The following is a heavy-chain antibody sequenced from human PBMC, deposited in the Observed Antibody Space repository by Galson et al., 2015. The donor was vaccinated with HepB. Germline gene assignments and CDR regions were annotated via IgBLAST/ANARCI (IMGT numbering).Heavy chain of an antibody. Sequence: SLRLSCAASGFTFSDFYMTWIRQAPGKGLEWVSYITTGGNTMSYADSVKGRFTISRDNAKNSLYLQMNSLRAEDTAVYYCARDVRYCSVTNRLTLPDAFDIWGRGTTVTVSS. CDR2: ITTGGNTM. V-gene: IGHV3-11*01. CDR1: GFTFSDFY. D-gene: IGHD2-2*01. CDR3: ARDVRYCSVTNRLTLPDAFDI. J-gene: IGHJ3*02.